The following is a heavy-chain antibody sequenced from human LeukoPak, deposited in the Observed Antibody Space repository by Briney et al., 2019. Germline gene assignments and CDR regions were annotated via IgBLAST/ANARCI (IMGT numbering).Heavy chain of an antibody. V-gene: IGHV1-69*05. CDR1: GGTFSSYA. CDR2: IIPIFGTA. CDR3: ARGAEGAFGI. Sequence: GASVKVSCKASGGTFSSYAISWVRQAPGQGLEWMGGIIPIFGTANYAQKFQGRVTITTDESTSTAYMELSSLRSEDTAVYYCARGAEGAFGIWGQGTMVTVSS. J-gene: IGHJ3*02.